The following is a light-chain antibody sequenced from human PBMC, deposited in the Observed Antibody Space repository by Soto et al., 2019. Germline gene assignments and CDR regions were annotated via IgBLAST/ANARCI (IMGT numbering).Light chain of an antibody. Sequence: DLQMTQSPSSLSASVGDRVTITCRASQSISSYLNWYQQKPGKAPKVLIYGASRLESGVPSRFSGSGSGTDFTLTISSLQSEDFAIYYCQQSYSTPWTSGQGTKVEIK. CDR3: QQSYSTPWT. CDR1: QSISSY. J-gene: IGKJ1*01. V-gene: IGKV1-39*01. CDR2: GAS.